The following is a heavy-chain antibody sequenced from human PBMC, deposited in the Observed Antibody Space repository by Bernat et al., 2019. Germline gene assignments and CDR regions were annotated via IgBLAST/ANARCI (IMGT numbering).Heavy chain of an antibody. CDR3: ARGGRYQPLLKGDFDY. CDR1: GGSFSGYY. J-gene: IGHJ4*02. V-gene: IGHV4-34*01. CDR2: INHSGST. Sequence: QVQLQQWGAGLLKPSETLSLTCAVYGGSFSGYYWSWIRQPPGKGLEWIGEINHSGSTNYNPSLKSRVTISVDTSKNQCSLKLSSVTAADTAVYYCARGGRYQPLLKGDFDYWGQGTLVTVAS. D-gene: IGHD2-2*01.